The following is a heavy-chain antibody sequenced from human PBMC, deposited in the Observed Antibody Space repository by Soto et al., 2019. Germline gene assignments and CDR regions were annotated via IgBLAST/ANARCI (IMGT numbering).Heavy chain of an antibody. Sequence: QVQLVESGGGVVQPGRSLRLSCAASGFTFSLYGTHWVRQAPGKGLEWVAVIWYDGSNKYYTDSVKGRFTLSRDNSKNTLYLQLNSLRAEDTAVYYCARDHYSSGPGYFDYWGQGTLVTVSS. CDR1: GFTFSLYG. D-gene: IGHD6-19*01. J-gene: IGHJ4*02. CDR3: ARDHYSSGPGYFDY. V-gene: IGHV3-33*01. CDR2: IWYDGSNK.